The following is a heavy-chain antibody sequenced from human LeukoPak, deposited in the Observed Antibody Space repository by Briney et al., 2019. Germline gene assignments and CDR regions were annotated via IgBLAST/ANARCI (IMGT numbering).Heavy chain of an antibody. CDR1: GGSISSSSYY. J-gene: IGHJ4*02. CDR2: IYYSGST. D-gene: IGHD5-18*01. Sequence: ASETLSLTCTVSGGSISSSSYYWGWIRQPPGKGLEWIGSIYYSGSTYYNPSLKSRVTISVDTSKNQFSLKLSSVTAADTAVYYCARVGTAMRRDYWGQGTLVTVSS. V-gene: IGHV4-39*07. CDR3: ARVGTAMRRDY.